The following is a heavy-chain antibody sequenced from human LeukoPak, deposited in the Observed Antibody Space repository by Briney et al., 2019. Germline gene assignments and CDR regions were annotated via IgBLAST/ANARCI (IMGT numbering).Heavy chain of an antibody. CDR3: ARERAVTFDY. CDR2: TYYRSKWYN. CDR1: GDSVSSNSAT. D-gene: IGHD4-17*01. V-gene: IGHV6-1*01. Sequence: SQTLSLTCAISGDSVSSNSATWNWIRQSSSRGLEWPGRTYYRSKWYNDYAVSVKSRITITPDTSKNQFSLRLNSVTPEDTAVYYCARERAVTFDYWGQGTLVTVSS. J-gene: IGHJ4*02.